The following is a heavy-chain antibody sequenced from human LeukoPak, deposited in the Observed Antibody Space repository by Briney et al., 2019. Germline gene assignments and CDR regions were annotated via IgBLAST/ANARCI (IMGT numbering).Heavy chain of an antibody. J-gene: IGHJ4*02. V-gene: IGHV4-59*01. Sequence: PSETLSLTCTVSGDSITNYFWSWIRQPPGKGLDWIGYIYYTGNTNYKPSLKSRVTMSVDTSTNQFSLRLRSVTAADTAVYYCARGRVAYSAYYFDYWGRGTLVTVSS. D-gene: IGHD2-15*01. CDR1: GDSITNYF. CDR2: IYYTGNT. CDR3: ARGRVAYSAYYFDY.